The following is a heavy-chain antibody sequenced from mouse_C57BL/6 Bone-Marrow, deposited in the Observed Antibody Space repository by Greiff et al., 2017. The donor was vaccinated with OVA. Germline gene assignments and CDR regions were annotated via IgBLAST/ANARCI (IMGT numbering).Heavy chain of an antibody. J-gene: IGHJ2*01. CDR2: ISSGGSYT. V-gene: IGHV5-6*01. CDR3: ARHDWDYFDY. Sequence: VQGVESGGDLVKPGGSLKLSCAASGFTFSSYGMSWVRQTPDKRLEWVATISSGGSYTYYPDSVKGRFTISRDNAKNTLYLQMSSLKSEDTAMYYCARHDWDYFDYWGQGTTLTVSS. D-gene: IGHD4-1*01. CDR1: GFTFSSYG.